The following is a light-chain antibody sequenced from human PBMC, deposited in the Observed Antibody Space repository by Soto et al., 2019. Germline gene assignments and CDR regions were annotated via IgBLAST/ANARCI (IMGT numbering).Light chain of an antibody. J-gene: IGLJ3*02. CDR1: SSDVGGYNY. CDR2: EVT. Sequence: QSALTQPASVSGSPGQSISISCTGTSSDVGGYNYVSWYQQHPGKAPKLLIYEVTNRPPGVSNRFSGSKSGNTASLTISGLQAEDEADYYCISYRSGTTLVFGGGTKLTVL. V-gene: IGLV2-14*01. CDR3: ISYRSGTTLV.